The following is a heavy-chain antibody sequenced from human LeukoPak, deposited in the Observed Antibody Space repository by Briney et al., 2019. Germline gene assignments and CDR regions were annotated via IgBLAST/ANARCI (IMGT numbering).Heavy chain of an antibody. CDR2: IYTGGST. CDR3: ARSPRRRYCTLSSCSPYYYMDV. J-gene: IGHJ6*03. CDR1: GGSISTYY. Sequence: SETLSPTCTVSGGSISTYYWSWIRQPPGKGLEWIGYIYTGGSTDYNPSLTRRVTISVDTPRNHFSLRLSSVTAADAAVYYCARSPRRRYCTLSSCSPYYYMDVWGKGTTVTVSS. D-gene: IGHD2-2*01. V-gene: IGHV4-4*09.